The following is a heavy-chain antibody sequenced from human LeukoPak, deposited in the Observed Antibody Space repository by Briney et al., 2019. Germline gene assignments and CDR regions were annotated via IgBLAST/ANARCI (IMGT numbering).Heavy chain of an antibody. V-gene: IGHV1-18*01. Sequence: ASVKVSCKASGYTFTSYGISWVRQAPGQGLEWMGWISAYNGSTNYAQKLQGRVTMTTDTSTSTAYMELRSLRSDDTAVYYCARVEVGYCGGDCYLLDAFDIWGQGTMVTVSS. CDR2: ISAYNGST. CDR1: GYTFTSYG. J-gene: IGHJ3*02. CDR3: ARVEVGYCGGDCYLLDAFDI. D-gene: IGHD2-21*02.